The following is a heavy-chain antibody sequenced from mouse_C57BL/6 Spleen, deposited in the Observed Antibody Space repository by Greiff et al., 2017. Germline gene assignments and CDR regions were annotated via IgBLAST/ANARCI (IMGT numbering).Heavy chain of an antibody. V-gene: IGHV1-53*01. D-gene: IGHD1-1*01. CDR1: GYTFTSYW. Sequence: QVQLQQPGTELVKPGASVKLSCKASGYTFTSYWMHWVKQRPGQGLEWIGNINPSNGGTNYNEKFKSKATLTVDKSSSTAYIQLSSLTSEDSAVYYCARGGYYGSSYVGAMDYWGQGTSVTVSS. CDR2: INPSNGGT. J-gene: IGHJ4*01. CDR3: ARGGYYGSSYVGAMDY.